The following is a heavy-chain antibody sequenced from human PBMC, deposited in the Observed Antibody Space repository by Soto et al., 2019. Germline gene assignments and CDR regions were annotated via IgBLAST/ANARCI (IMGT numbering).Heavy chain of an antibody. D-gene: IGHD2-15*01. CDR3: AIYHSDIVVVVAAMPKGWFDP. CDR2: FDPEDGET. CDR1: GYTLTELS. J-gene: IGHJ5*02. V-gene: IGHV1-24*01. Sequence: ASVKVSCKVSGYTLTELSMHWVRQAPGKGLEWMGGFDPEDGETIYAQKFQGRVTMTEDTSTDTAYMELSSLRSEDTAVYYCAIYHSDIVVVVAAMPKGWFDPWGQGTLVTVSS.